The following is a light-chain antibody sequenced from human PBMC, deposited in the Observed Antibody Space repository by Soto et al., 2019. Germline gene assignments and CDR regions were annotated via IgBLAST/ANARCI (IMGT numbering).Light chain of an antibody. Sequence: QSVLTQPPSASGTPGQRVTISWSGSSSNIGSNTVNWYQQLPGTAPKLLIYSNNQRPSGVPDRFSGSKSGTSASLAISGLQSEDEADYYCAAWDDSLNGPHYVFGTGTKVTVL. CDR3: AAWDDSLNGPHYV. J-gene: IGLJ1*01. CDR1: SSNIGSNT. CDR2: SNN. V-gene: IGLV1-44*01.